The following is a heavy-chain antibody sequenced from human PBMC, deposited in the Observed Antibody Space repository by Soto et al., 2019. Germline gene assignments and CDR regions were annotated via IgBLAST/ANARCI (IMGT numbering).Heavy chain of an antibody. V-gene: IGHV1-46*01. Sequence: ASVKVSCKASGYTFTSYYMHWVRQAPGQGLEWMGIINPSGGSTSYAQKFQGRVTMTRDTSTSTVYMELSSLRSEDTAVYYCARDKTNCGGVCYGLYYFYGMDVWGQGTTVTVSS. J-gene: IGHJ6*02. D-gene: IGHD2-21*02. CDR2: INPSGGST. CDR3: ARDKTNCGGVCYGLYYFYGMDV. CDR1: GYTFTSYY.